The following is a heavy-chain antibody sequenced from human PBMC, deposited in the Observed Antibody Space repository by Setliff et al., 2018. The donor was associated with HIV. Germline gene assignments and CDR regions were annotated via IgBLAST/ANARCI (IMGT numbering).Heavy chain of an antibody. V-gene: IGHV3-7*01. CDR2: IKQRGSEK. Sequence: GGSLRLSCVASGFSFSTYWMSWVRQAPGKGLEWVANIKQRGSEKYYVDSVKGRFTISRDDAKNSLYLQMNSLRAEDTAVYYCARGARRGRGIPQGYWGQGTLVTVSS. J-gene: IGHJ4*02. CDR1: GFSFSTYW. CDR3: ARGARRGRGIPQGY. D-gene: IGHD1-26*01.